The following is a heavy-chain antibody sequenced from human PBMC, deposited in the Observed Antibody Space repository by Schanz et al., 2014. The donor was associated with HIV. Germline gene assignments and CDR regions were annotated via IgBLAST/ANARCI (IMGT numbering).Heavy chain of an antibody. CDR1: GFTFSTYG. J-gene: IGHJ6*02. CDR2: ISYDGSNK. Sequence: QVQLVESGGRVVQPGRSLRLSCAASGFTFSTYGMHWVRQAPGKGLEWVAVISYDGSNKYYADSVKGRFTISRDNSRNTLYLQMISLRVEDTAVYYCARDEGGIAAAGGLYYYFGMDVWGQGTTVTVSS. V-gene: IGHV3-30*03. D-gene: IGHD6-13*01. CDR3: ARDEGGIAAAGGLYYYFGMDV.